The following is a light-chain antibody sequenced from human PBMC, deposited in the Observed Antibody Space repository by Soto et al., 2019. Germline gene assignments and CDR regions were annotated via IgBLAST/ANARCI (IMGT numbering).Light chain of an antibody. CDR3: HQFENLPLT. J-gene: IGKJ4*01. V-gene: IGKV1-33*01. CDR2: DAS. CDR1: PDVNNY. Sequence: DIQLTQSPSSLSASVGDRVTITCQASPDVNNYLNWYQQKPGKAPKLLIYDASKLETEDPSRFSGSGSGTHFTFTISSLQPEDIRTYYCHQFENLPLTFGGGTKVDIK.